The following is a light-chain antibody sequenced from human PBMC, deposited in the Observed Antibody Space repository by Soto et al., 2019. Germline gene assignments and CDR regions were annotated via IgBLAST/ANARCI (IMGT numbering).Light chain of an antibody. J-gene: IGKJ1*01. CDR3: QKSYSTPWK. CDR1: QSISSY. CDR2: AAS. Sequence: DIQMTPPPCSPTASVVDRVTVTCRESQSISSYLNWYQQKPGKAPKLLIYAASSSQGGVPSSFSGSGSGTDFTLTISSLQHEDVATYYCQKSYSTPWKFGQGTKVDIK. V-gene: IGKV1-39*01.